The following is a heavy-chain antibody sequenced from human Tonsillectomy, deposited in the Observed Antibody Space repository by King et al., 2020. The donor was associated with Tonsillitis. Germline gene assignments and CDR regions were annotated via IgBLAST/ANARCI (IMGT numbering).Heavy chain of an antibody. D-gene: IGHD2-2*01. J-gene: IGHJ6*03. CDR3: ARRGIVPAARDFYYYSMDV. V-gene: IGHV4-39*01. Sequence: QLQESGPGLVKPSETLSLTCIVSGGTISSSSYYWGWICQPPGKGLEWIGSMDYSGSTYYNSSLKSRVTISGDTSKNQFSLKLTSVTAADTAVYYCARRGIVPAARDFYYYSMDVWGKGTTVTVSS. CDR2: MDYSGST. CDR1: GGTISSSSYY.